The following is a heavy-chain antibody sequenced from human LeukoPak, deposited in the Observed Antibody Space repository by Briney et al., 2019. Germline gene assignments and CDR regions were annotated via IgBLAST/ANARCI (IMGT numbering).Heavy chain of an antibody. CDR2: ISWDGGST. D-gene: IGHD3-9*01. CDR1: GFTFDDYA. V-gene: IGHV3-43D*04. Sequence: GGSLRLSCAASGFTFDDYAMHWVRQAPGKGLEWVSLISWDGGSTYYADSVKGRFTISRDNGKNSLYLQMNSLRAEDTALYYCAKEDWPDYYYYGMDVWGKGTTVTVSS. J-gene: IGHJ6*04. CDR3: AKEDWPDYYYYGMDV.